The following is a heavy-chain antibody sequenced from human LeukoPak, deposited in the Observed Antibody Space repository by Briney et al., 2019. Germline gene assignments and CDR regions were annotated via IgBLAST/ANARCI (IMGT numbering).Heavy chain of an antibody. Sequence: PSETLSLTCTVSGGSISSYYWSWIRQPPGKGLEWTGYIYYSGSTNYNPSLKSRVTISVDTSKNQFSLKLSSVTAADTAVYYCARALGVTAMVTGAQDYYYYYMDVWGKGTTVTVSS. D-gene: IGHD5-18*01. J-gene: IGHJ6*03. V-gene: IGHV4-59*01. CDR1: GGSISSYY. CDR2: IYYSGST. CDR3: ARALGVTAMVTGAQDYYYYYMDV.